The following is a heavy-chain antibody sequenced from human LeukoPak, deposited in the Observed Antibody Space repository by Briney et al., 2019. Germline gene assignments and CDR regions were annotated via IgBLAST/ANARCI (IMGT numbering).Heavy chain of an antibody. D-gene: IGHD3-22*01. V-gene: IGHV3-53*01. CDR1: GFTVSSNY. Sequence: GGSLRLSCAASGFTVSSNYMSWVRQAPGKGLEWVSVISSGGSTYYADSVKGRFTISRDNSKNTLYLQMNSLRAEDTAVYYCAKDGYDSSGYYIHDAFDIWGQGTMVTVSS. CDR3: AKDGYDSSGYYIHDAFDI. J-gene: IGHJ3*02. CDR2: ISSGGST.